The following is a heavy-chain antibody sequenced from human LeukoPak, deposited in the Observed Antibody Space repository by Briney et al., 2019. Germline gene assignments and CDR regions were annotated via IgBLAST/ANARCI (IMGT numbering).Heavy chain of an antibody. CDR3: ARGGYSYDYLKAPFDY. V-gene: IGHV1-46*01. Sequence: ASVKVSCKASGGTFSSYAISWVRQAPGQGLEWMGIINLRGGYTSYAQKFQGRVTMTRDTSTSTVYMELSSLISEDTAVYYCARGGYSYDYLKAPFDYWGQGTLVTVSS. J-gene: IGHJ4*02. CDR2: INLRGGYT. D-gene: IGHD5-18*01. CDR1: GGTFSSYA.